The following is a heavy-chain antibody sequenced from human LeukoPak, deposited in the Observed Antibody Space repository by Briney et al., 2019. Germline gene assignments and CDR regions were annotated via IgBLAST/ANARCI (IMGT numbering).Heavy chain of an antibody. D-gene: IGHD3-22*01. J-gene: IGHJ4*02. V-gene: IGHV4-59*01. CDR3: ARGDSSGYYSVLFAY. CDR1: GGSISSYY. CDR2: IDYSGSS. Sequence: PSETLSLTCTVSGGSISSYYWSWIRQPPGKGLEWVGYIDYSGSSNYNPSLKSRVTISADTSKNQFSLKLSSVTAADTAVYYCARGDSSGYYSVLFAYWGQGTLVTVSS.